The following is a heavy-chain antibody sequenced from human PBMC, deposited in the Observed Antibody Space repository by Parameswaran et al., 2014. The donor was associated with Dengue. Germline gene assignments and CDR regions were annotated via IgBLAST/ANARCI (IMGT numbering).Heavy chain of an antibody. CDR3: ARDRKEMARTNWFDP. D-gene: IGHD5-24*01. J-gene: IGHJ5*02. V-gene: IGHV1-69*01. Sequence: WVRQAPGQGLEWMGGIIVILGTANYAQKFQGRVTITADESTSTVYMELSSLRSEDTAVYYCARDRKEMARTNWFDPWGQGTLVTVSS. CDR2: IIVILGTA.